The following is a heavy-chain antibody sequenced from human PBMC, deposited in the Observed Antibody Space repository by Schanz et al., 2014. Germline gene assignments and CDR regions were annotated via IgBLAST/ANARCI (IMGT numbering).Heavy chain of an antibody. CDR3: AGRPVRARSGGLDS. CDR2: IYQSGKT. J-gene: IGHJ4*02. Sequence: QVQLQESGPGLVKPSGTLSLTCTVSGGSISSNNWWTWVRQPPGKGLEWIGEIYQSGKTTYDPSLKSRLTVSMDKSSNQFSRRLTSVTAADTAVYFCAGRPVRARSGGLDSWGQGTLVTVSS. CDR1: GGSISSNNW. V-gene: IGHV4-4*02. D-gene: IGHD6-19*01.